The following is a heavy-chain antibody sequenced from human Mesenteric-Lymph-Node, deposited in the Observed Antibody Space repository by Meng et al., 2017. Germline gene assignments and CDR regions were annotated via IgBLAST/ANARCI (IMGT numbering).Heavy chain of an antibody. CDR1: GGSVSSGSYY. CDR2: IYYSAST. V-gene: IGHV4-61*01. Sequence: SETLSLTCTVSGGSVSSGSYYWSWIRQPPGKGLEWIGYIYYSASTNYNPSLNSRVIISVDTTKNQYSLKLSSVTAADTAVYYCARGVTMVRGVIAFDAFDIWGQGTMVTVSS. CDR3: ARGVTMVRGVIAFDAFDI. D-gene: IGHD3-10*01. J-gene: IGHJ3*02.